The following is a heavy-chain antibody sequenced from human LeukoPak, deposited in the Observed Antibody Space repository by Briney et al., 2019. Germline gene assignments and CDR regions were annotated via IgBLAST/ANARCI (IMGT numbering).Heavy chain of an antibody. CDR3: ARQGGAAAGTTVYWFDP. V-gene: IGHV4-39*01. J-gene: IGHJ5*02. CDR2: IYYSGST. Sequence: SETLSLTCTVSGGSISSSSYYWGWIRQPPGKGLEWIGSIYYSGSTYYNPSLKSRVTISVDTSKNQFSLKLGSVTAADTAVYYCARQGGAAAGTTVYWFDPWGQGTLVTVSS. D-gene: IGHD6-13*01. CDR1: GGSISSSSYY.